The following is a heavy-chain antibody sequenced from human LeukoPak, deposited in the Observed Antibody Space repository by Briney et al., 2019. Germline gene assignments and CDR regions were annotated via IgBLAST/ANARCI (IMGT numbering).Heavy chain of an antibody. J-gene: IGHJ3*01. Sequence: GASVKVSCKASGYTFTSYAMNWVRQAPGQGLEWMGWINTNTGNPTYAQGFTGRFVFSLDTSVSTAYLQISSLKAEDTAIYYCARVGSGLQRDYCSSTNCQGAFDFWGQGTMVTVSS. CDR2: INTNTGNP. CDR1: GYTFTSYA. CDR3: ARVGSGLQRDYCSSTNCQGAFDF. D-gene: IGHD2-2*01. V-gene: IGHV7-4-1*02.